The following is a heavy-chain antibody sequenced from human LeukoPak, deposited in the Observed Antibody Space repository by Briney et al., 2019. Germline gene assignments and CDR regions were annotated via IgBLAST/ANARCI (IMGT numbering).Heavy chain of an antibody. V-gene: IGHV5-51*01. CDR2: IYPGDSET. CDR1: GYTFTNYS. D-gene: IGHD4/OR15-4a*01. J-gene: IGHJ4*02. CDR3: TRHIGLTTRYFDY. Sequence: GESLKISCKASGYTFTNYSIAWVRQMPGKGLEWMGMIYPGDSETRYSPSFQGHVTISADKSITTAYLQWSSQKASDTAIYYCTRHIGLTTRYFDYWGQGTVVTVSS.